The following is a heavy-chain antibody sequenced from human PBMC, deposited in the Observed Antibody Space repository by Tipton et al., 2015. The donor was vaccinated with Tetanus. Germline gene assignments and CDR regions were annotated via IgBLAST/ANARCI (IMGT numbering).Heavy chain of an antibody. CDR3: AGVTAQRTELYFEH. CDR1: GASISNGGYF. Sequence: TLSLTCSVSGASISNGGYFWNWIRHRPGKGLEWIGYVYYTGDTNYNPSLKSRVTISMDGSENQISLKMTSVTAADTAVYYCAGVTAQRTELYFEHWGQGTQVTVSS. V-gene: IGHV4-61*08. D-gene: IGHD2-8*02. J-gene: IGHJ1*01. CDR2: VYYTGDT.